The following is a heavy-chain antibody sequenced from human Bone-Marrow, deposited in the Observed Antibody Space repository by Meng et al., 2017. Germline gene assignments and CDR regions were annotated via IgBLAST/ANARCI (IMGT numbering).Heavy chain of an antibody. D-gene: IGHD3-10*01. J-gene: IGHJ4*02. CDR3: ASDYYDSGSYGH. Sequence: QVQLVESGGGVVQPGRSLRLSCAASGFTFSTFGMHWVRQAPGKGLECVATISHDERNKHYADSLKGRFSISRDNSKNTLYLQMNSLRAEDTAVYYCASDYYDSGSYGHWGLGTLVTVSS. V-gene: IGHV3-30*03. CDR2: ISHDERNK. CDR1: GFTFSTFG.